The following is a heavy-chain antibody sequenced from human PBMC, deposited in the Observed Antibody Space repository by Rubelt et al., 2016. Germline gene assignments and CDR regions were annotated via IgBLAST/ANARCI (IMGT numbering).Heavy chain of an antibody. V-gene: IGHV4-59*05. J-gene: IGHJ5*02. CDR1: GGSISTYY. CDR3: AGRTNWFDP. Sequence: QVQLQESGPGLVKPSETLSLTCTVSGGSISTYYWSWIRQPPGKGLEWIGSIHYTGSTFYDPPLQSRVTISVDTSKNLFSLKLASVTAADTAVYYCAGRTNWFDPWGQGTLVTVSS. CDR2: IHYTGST.